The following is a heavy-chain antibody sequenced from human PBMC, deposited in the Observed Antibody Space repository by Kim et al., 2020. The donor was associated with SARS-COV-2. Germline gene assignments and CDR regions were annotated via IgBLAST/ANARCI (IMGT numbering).Heavy chain of an antibody. D-gene: IGHD4-17*01. CDR3: ARAPTTVTTGFDY. CDR1: GGSFSGYY. CDR2: INHSGST. J-gene: IGHJ4*02. Sequence: SETLSLTCAVYGGSFSGYYWSWIRQPPGKGLEWIGEINHSGSTNYNPSLKSRVTISVDTSKNQFSLKLSSVTAADTAVYYCARAPTTVTTGFDYWGQGTLVTVSS. V-gene: IGHV4-34*01.